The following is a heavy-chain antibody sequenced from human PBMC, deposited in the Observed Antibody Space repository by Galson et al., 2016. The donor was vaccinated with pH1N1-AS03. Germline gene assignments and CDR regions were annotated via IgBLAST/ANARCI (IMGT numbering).Heavy chain of an antibody. V-gene: IGHV3-7*03. CDR2: INRDGSEK. D-gene: IGHD6-6*01. CDR1: GFTFNSYW. CDR3: ASAPRGSGSSYYFDY. J-gene: IGHJ4*02. Sequence: SLRLSCAASGFTFNSYWMSWVRQAPGKGPEWVAHINRDGSEKYYVDSVKGRFTISRDNAKNSLYLQMNSLRAEDTAVYPCASAPRGSGSSYYFDYWGQGTLVTVSS.